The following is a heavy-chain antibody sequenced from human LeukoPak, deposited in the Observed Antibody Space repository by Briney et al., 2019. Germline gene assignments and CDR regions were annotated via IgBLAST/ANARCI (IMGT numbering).Heavy chain of an antibody. CDR2: INPNIVVT. J-gene: IGHJ4*02. D-gene: IGHD5-18*01. CDR3: ARDVDTAMGSDY. V-gene: IGHV1-2*02. Sequence: ASVRVSCKASGYTLTGYYMHCGRQAPGQRLKWMGWINPNIVVTDYAQKFQCRVTMTRETSISRAYMQLSRLRSADTTVYYCARDVDTAMGSDYWGQGTLVTVSS. CDR1: GYTLTGYY.